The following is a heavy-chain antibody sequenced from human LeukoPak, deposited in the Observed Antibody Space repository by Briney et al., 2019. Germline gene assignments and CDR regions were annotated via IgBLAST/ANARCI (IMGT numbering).Heavy chain of an antibody. Sequence: PGGSLRLSCAASGFTFSSYSMNWVRQAPGKGLEWVSSISSSSSYIYYADSVKGRFTISRDNSKNTLYLQMNSLRVEDTAVYYCARRAGAYSHPYDYWGQGTLVTVSS. D-gene: IGHD4/OR15-4a*01. CDR3: ARRAGAYSHPYDY. V-gene: IGHV3-21*04. CDR2: ISSSSSYI. CDR1: GFTFSSYS. J-gene: IGHJ4*02.